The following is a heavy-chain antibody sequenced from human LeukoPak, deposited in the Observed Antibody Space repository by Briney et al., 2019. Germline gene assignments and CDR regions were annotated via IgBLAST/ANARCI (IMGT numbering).Heavy chain of an antibody. CDR3: ARDKYGYNPFDY. CDR2: IYRDDRT. V-gene: IGHV3-66*01. J-gene: IGHJ4*02. CDR1: GFTVSSNY. Sequence: GGSLRLSCAASGFTVSSNYMSWVRQAPGKGREWVSVIYRDDRTAYADSVKGRFTISRDKSKNTLYLQMNSLRAEDTAVYYCARDKYGYNPFDYWGQGTLVTVSS. D-gene: IGHD5-24*01.